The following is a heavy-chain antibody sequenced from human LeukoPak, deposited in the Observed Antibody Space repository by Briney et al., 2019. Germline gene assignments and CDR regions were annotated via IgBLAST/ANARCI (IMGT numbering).Heavy chain of an antibody. V-gene: IGHV4-34*01. Sequence: SETLSLTCAVSGGSISGYYWSWIRQPPGKGLEWIGEINHSGSTSYNPSLKSRVTISDDTSKNQFSLKLTSVTAADTAVYYCARSLYGSGSYYNWFDPWGQGTLVTVSS. CDR2: INHSGST. CDR3: ARSLYGSGSYYNWFDP. J-gene: IGHJ5*02. CDR1: GGSISGYY. D-gene: IGHD3-10*01.